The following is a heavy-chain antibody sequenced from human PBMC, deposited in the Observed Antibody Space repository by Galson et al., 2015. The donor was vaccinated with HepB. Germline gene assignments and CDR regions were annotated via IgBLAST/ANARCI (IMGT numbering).Heavy chain of an antibody. V-gene: IGHV3-23*01. CDR3: AHLWGRNDAFDI. CDR2: ISGSGGSA. J-gene: IGHJ3*02. CDR1: GFTFSSYA. D-gene: IGHD7-27*01. Sequence: SLRLSCAASGFTFSSYAMSWVRQAPGKGLEWVSAISGSGGSAYYADSVKGRFTISRDNSKNTLYLQMNSLRAEDTAVYYCAHLWGRNDAFDIWGQGTMVTVSS.